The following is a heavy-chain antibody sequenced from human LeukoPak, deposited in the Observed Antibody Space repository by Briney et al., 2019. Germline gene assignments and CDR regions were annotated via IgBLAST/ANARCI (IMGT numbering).Heavy chain of an antibody. Sequence: ASVRVSCKASGYTFTGYYMHWVRQAPGQGLEWIGWSNPKSGGTNYAQKFQGRVTMTRDTSISTAYMELSRLRSDDTAVYYCARWPAAAGTLMYYFDYWGQGTLVTVSS. CDR2: SNPKSGGT. V-gene: IGHV1-2*02. CDR3: ARWPAAAGTLMYYFDY. J-gene: IGHJ4*02. CDR1: GYTFTGYY. D-gene: IGHD6-13*01.